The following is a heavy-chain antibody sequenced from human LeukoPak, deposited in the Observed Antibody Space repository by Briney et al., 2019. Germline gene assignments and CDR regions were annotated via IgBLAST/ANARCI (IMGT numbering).Heavy chain of an antibody. D-gene: IGHD2-2*01. J-gene: IGHJ6*03. CDR2: MNPNSGNT. CDR3: AKGSSIGGIVVVPAYSLSPMDV. CDR1: EYTFTSYD. V-gene: IGHV1-8*01. Sequence: ASVKVSCKASEYTFTSYDINWVRQATGQGLEWMGWMNPNSGNTVYAQKFQGRVTMTRDTSISTAYMELSSLRSEDTAVYYCAKGSSIGGIVVVPAYSLSPMDVWGKGTTVTVSS.